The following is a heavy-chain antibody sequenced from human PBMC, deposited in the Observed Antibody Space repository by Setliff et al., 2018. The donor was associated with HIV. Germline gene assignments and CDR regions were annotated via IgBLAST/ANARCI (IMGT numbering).Heavy chain of an antibody. CDR1: GYTFTSYG. CDR2: ISAYNGNT. J-gene: IGHJ5*01. CDR3: ARVRCSGANCFNWFDF. D-gene: IGHD2-15*01. Sequence: ASVKVSCKASGYTFTSYGISWVRQAPGQGLEWMGWISAYNGNTNYAQKLQGRLTITRDTSARTVYMELSSLKSEDTAVYYCARVRCSGANCFNWFDFWGQGTPVTVSS. V-gene: IGHV1-18*01.